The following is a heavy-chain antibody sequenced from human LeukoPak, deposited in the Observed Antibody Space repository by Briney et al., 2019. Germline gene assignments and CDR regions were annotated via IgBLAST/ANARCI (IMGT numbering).Heavy chain of an antibody. J-gene: IGHJ4*02. V-gene: IGHV1-46*01. CDR2: INPSGGNT. D-gene: IGHD2-15*01. CDR1: GYTSTSYY. CDR3: ARDVSDCSGGSCYSYFDY. Sequence: GASVKVSCKASGYTSTSYYMHWVRQAPGRGLEWMGIINPSGGNTSYAQKFQGRVTMTRDTSTSTVYMELSSLRSEDTAVYYCARDVSDCSGGSCYSYFDYWGQGTLVTVSS.